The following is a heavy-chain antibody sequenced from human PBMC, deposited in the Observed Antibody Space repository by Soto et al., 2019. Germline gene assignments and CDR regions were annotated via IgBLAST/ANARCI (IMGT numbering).Heavy chain of an antibody. CDR2: IIPIFGTA. V-gene: IGHV1-69*12. D-gene: IGHD2-15*01. J-gene: IGHJ4*02. Sequence: QVQLVQSGAEVKKPGSSVKVSCKASGGTFSSYAISWVRQAPGQGLEWMGGIIPIFGTANYAQKFQGRVTITADESTSTAYMELSSLRSEDTAVYYCVRASGTKCSGGSCYPIDYWGQGTLVTVSS. CDR3: VRASGTKCSGGSCYPIDY. CDR1: GGTFSSYA.